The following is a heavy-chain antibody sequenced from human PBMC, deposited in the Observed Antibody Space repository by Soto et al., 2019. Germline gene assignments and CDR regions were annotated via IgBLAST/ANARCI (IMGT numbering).Heavy chain of an antibody. CDR2: ISGSDDST. V-gene: IGHV3-23*01. CDR3: AKRSSSSTFDY. J-gene: IGHJ4*02. Sequence: EVQLLESGGGLVQPGESLRLSCGASGFTFSSCAMSWVRQAPGKGLEWVSVISGSDDSTYYADSVKGRFTISRDNSKNTLYLQMNSLRAEDTAVYYCAKRSSSSTFDYWGQGTLVTVSS. D-gene: IGHD6-6*01. CDR1: GFTFSSCA.